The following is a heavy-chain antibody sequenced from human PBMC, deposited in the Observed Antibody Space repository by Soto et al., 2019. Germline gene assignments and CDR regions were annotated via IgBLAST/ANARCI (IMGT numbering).Heavy chain of an antibody. D-gene: IGHD6-13*01. V-gene: IGHV5-51*01. CDR3: ARSPRSSPYFDY. J-gene: IGHJ4*02. Sequence: PGESLKIYCQCSGYTFSNFWIAWVRQLPGKGLEYMGIIYPGDSETRYSPSFHGKVTISADRSIGTAYLQWSSLEASDSAFYFCARSPRSSPYFDYWGQGALVTVS. CDR2: IYPGDSET. CDR1: GYTFSNFW.